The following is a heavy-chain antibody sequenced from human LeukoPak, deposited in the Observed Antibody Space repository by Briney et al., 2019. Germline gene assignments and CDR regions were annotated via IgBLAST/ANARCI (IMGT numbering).Heavy chain of an antibody. D-gene: IGHD6-6*01. CDR3: ARDRHVPGLYYYYMDV. CDR1: GFTVSSNY. Sequence: GGSLRLSCAASGFTVSSNYMSWVRQAPGKGLEWVSVTYSGGDTYYADSVKGRFTISRDNDKNSLYLQMNSLRPEDTAVYFCARDRHVPGLYYYYMDVWGKGTTVTVSS. V-gene: IGHV3-53*01. CDR2: TYSGGDT. J-gene: IGHJ6*03.